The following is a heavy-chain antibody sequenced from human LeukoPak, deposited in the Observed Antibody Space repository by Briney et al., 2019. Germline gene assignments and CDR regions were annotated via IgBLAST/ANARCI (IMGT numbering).Heavy chain of an antibody. CDR3: AGKQVVGGYFDY. CDR2: MHHGGSS. D-gene: IGHD6-13*01. V-gene: IGHV4-4*02. CDR1: GGSITSSHW. J-gene: IGHJ4*02. Sequence: SGTLSLTCAVSGGSITSSHWWRWVRQSPGKGLEWIGEMHHGGSSNYHPSLKSRLTISVDNSKNQFSLRLTSVTAADSAVYYCAGKQVVGGYFDYWGQGTLVTVSS.